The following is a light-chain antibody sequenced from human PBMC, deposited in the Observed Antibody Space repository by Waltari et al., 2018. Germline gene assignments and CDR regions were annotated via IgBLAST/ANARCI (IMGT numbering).Light chain of an antibody. CDR1: QSVRSH. CDR3: QQYNNWPVT. CDR2: GTS. Sequence: EKVMTQSPATLSVSPGERATLSCRASQSVRSHLAWYQQKPGQAPSLLIYGTSTRATGIPARFSGSGSGTEFTLTITSLQSEDFAVYYCQQYNNWPVTFGQGTKVEVK. J-gene: IGKJ1*01. V-gene: IGKV3-15*01.